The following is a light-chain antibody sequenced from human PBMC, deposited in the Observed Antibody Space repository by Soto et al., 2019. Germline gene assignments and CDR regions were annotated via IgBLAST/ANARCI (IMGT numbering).Light chain of an antibody. V-gene: IGKV1-39*01. CDR3: QQTYTSVAT. CDR2: AAS. Sequence: DIQVTQSPSSLAASMGDSVTLSCQTSQRVDSYIHWYQHQAGKAPKLLIYAASTLQDGVPSRFSGGGSWTDFSLIITRLQPEDSATYFCQQTYTSVATFGQGTKV. J-gene: IGKJ1*01. CDR1: QRVDSY.